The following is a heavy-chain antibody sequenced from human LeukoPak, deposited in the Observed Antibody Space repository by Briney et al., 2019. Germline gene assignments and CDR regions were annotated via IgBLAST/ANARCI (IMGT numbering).Heavy chain of an antibody. V-gene: IGHV4-38-2*02. CDR1: GYSISSGYY. Sequence: SETLSLTCTVSGYSISSGYYWGWIRQPPGKGLEWIGSIYHSGSTYYNPSLKSRVTISVDKSKNQFSLKLSSVTAADTAVYYCASCLSSWYDYGMDVWGQGTTVTVSS. D-gene: IGHD6-13*01. CDR2: IYHSGST. J-gene: IGHJ6*02. CDR3: ASCLSSWYDYGMDV.